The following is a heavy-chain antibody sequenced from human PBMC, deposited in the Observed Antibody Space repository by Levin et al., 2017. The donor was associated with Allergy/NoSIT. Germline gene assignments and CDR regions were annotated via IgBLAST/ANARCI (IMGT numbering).Heavy chain of an antibody. V-gene: IGHV3-33*01. CDR3: ARAWGDDCSGGSCPDY. CDR2: IWYDGSNK. D-gene: IGHD2-15*01. J-gene: IGHJ4*02. CDR1: GFTFRNYG. Sequence: GGSLRLSCAASGFTFRNYGMHWVRQAPGKGLEWVAVIWYDGSNKYYADSVKGRFTISRDNSKNTLYLQMNSLRADDTAVYYCARAWGDDCSGGSCPDYWGRGTRVTVSS.